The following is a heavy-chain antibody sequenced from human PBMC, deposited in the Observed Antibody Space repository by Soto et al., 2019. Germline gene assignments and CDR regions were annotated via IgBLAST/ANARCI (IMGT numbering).Heavy chain of an antibody. J-gene: IGHJ6*02. D-gene: IGHD6-13*01. V-gene: IGHV1-69*06. CDR3: ATVDISTWIDGMDV. CDR1: GGTFGSYA. Sequence: ASVKVSCKASGGTFGSYAISWVRQAPGQGLEWMGGTFPMFGKANYAQKFQGRVTISADKSTSTAYMELSSLTSEDTAVYYCATVDISTWIDGMDVWGQGTTVTVSS. CDR2: TFPMFGKA.